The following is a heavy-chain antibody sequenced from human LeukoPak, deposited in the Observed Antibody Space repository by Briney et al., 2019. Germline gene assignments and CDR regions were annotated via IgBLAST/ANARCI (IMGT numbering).Heavy chain of an antibody. Sequence: GASVNVSCKASVYTFTGNYIHWVRQAPGQGREGVGWINPNSGGTNNAHKFEGRVTMTRDTSISTVYMELSSLKSDDTAVYYCARDSQREPHYYYYMDVWGIGTTVTVSS. CDR3: ARDSQREPHYYYYMDV. V-gene: IGHV1-2*07. D-gene: IGHD1-26*01. CDR1: VYTFTGNY. J-gene: IGHJ6*03. CDR2: INPNSGGT.